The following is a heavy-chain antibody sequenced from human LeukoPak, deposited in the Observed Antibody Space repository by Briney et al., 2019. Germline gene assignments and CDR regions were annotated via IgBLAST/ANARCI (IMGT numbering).Heavy chain of an antibody. J-gene: IGHJ4*02. D-gene: IGHD2-2*03. CDR2: IYYTGSI. CDR3: ARTDSYGYYFHS. CDR1: DYSISSPNW. V-gene: IGHV4-28*05. Sequence: SDTLSLTCAVSDYSISSPNWWGWIRQPPGKGLEYIGYIYYTGSIYYNPSLKSRVTMSVDTSNNQFSLKLTSVTAVDTALYYCARTDSYGYYFHSWGQGTLVTVSS.